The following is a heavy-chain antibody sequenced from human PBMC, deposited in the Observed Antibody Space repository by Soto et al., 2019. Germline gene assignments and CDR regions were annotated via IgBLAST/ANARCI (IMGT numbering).Heavy chain of an antibody. CDR3: ARGAIANFDY. V-gene: IGHV1-69*13. D-gene: IGHD2-2*02. Sequence: SVKVSCKASGGTFGSQGIAWVRQAPGQGLEWMGGFIAMLGTPTYAKKVQGRATISADESLTSSYLELRSLRSEDTGVYFCARGAIANFDYWGQGTVVTVS. CDR1: GGTFGSQG. J-gene: IGHJ4*02. CDR2: FIAMLGTP.